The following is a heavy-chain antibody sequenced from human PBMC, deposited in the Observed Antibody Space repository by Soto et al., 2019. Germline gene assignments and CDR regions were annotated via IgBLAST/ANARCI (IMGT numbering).Heavy chain of an antibody. D-gene: IGHD3-16*01. V-gene: IGHV3-30*18. CDR1: GFTFGSYG. J-gene: IGHJ4*02. Sequence: QVQLVESGGGVVRPGRSLRLSCAASGFTFGSYGMHWVRQTATKGLEWVAVVSYDGSNKYYADSVKGRFTISRDNSKNTLYLQMHSLRTDDTAVYYCAKDVRDLRNDYFLDYWGQGTLVTVSS. CDR3: AKDVRDLRNDYFLDY. CDR2: VSYDGSNK.